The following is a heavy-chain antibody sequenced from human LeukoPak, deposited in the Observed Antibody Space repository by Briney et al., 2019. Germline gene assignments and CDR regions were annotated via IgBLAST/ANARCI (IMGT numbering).Heavy chain of an antibody. CDR3: AKTSRRNSAYDSPFDS. D-gene: IGHD5-12*01. Sequence: PGGSLRLSCAASGFTFSSYSMNWVRQAPGKGLEWVSSISSSSSYIYYADSVKGRFTISRDNAKNTLYLQMNSLRAEDTAIYYCAKTSRRNSAYDSPFDSWGQGTLVTVSS. J-gene: IGHJ4*02. V-gene: IGHV3-21*04. CDR1: GFTFSSYS. CDR2: ISSSSSYI.